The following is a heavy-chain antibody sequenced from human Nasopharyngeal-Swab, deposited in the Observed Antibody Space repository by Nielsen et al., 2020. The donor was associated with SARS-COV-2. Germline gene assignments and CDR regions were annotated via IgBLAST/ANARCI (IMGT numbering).Heavy chain of an antibody. CDR3: ARDGTQCSGGTCFDN. CDR1: GYSFTNYG. D-gene: IGHD2-15*01. V-gene: IGHV7-4-1*02. J-gene: IGHJ5*02. CDR2: INTKTGNP. Sequence: ASVKVSCKASGYSFTNYGVNWVRQAPGQGLEWMGWINTKTGNPTYAQGFTGRFVVSGDSAVTTEYLQISSLEAEDTAVYYCARDGTQCSGGTCFDNWGQGTLVTVSS.